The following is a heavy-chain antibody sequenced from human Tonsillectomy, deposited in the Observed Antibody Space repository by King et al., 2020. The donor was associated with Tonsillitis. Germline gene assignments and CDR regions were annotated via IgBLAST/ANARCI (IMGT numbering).Heavy chain of an antibody. J-gene: IGHJ3*02. CDR3: ARVPCDGDCYAGFFAASDI. D-gene: IGHD2-21*02. Sequence: QVQLVESGAEVKKPGSSVKVSCKASGGTFSRYAISWVRQAPGQGLEWMGRIIPILGIRNYAQKFQDRVTITADKSTSTAYMELSSLRSEDTAVYFCARVPCDGDCYAGFFAASDIWGQGTMVTVSS. V-gene: IGHV1-69*09. CDR1: GGTFSRYA. CDR2: IIPILGIR.